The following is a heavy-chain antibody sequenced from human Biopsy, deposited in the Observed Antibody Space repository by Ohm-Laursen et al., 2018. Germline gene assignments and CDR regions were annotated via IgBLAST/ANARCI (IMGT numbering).Heavy chain of an antibody. Sequence: SLRLSCTAPGFTFTHAWMSWVRQAPGKGLEWVSSISASDDSKYYGDSVKGRFTISRDSSTNTLYLQMNGLRADDTAVYYCATGPVQMVYANLRGEFASWGQGALVTVSS. CDR3: ATGPVQMVYANLRGEFAS. V-gene: IGHV3-23*01. D-gene: IGHD2-8*01. CDR2: ISASDDSK. CDR1: GFTFTHAW. J-gene: IGHJ5*02.